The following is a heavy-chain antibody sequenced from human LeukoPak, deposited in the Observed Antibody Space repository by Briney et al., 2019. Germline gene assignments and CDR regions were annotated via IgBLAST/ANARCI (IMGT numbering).Heavy chain of an antibody. Sequence: ASVKVSCKASGDTFSGYAIAWVRQAPGQGPEWMGSISVYNGNTEYAQKLQGRVTMTTDTFTNTAYMELWNLRPDDTAVYYCGRSWVSHTTVSTLLYWGQGTLVTVSS. V-gene: IGHV1-18*01. CDR2: ISVYNGNT. D-gene: IGHD6-13*01. CDR1: GDTFSGYA. J-gene: IGHJ4*01. CDR3: GRSWVSHTTVSTLLY.